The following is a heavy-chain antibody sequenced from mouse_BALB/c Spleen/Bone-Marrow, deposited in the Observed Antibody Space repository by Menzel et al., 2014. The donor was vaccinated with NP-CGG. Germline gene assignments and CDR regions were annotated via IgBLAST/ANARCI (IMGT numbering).Heavy chain of an antibody. V-gene: IGHV1-18*01. CDR2: INPYNGGT. J-gene: IGHJ1*01. Sequence: EVQLQESGPELVKPGASMKISCKASGYSFTGYTMNWVKQSHGKNLEWIGLINPYNGGTTYNQKFKGKATLTVDKSSSTAYMELLSLTSEDSAVYHCASYFGSSCYFDVWGAGTTVTVSS. CDR1: GYSFTGYT. D-gene: IGHD1-1*01. CDR3: ASYFGSSCYFDV.